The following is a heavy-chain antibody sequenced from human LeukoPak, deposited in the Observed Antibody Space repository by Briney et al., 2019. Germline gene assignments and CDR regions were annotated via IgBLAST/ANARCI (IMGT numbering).Heavy chain of an antibody. D-gene: IGHD3-22*01. CDR2: IRYDGSNQ. V-gene: IGHV3-30*02. CDR1: GFTFSSYG. CDR3: ARDSVPYDSRGNWFDP. J-gene: IGHJ5*02. Sequence: PGGSLRLSCAASGFTFSSYGMHWVRQAPGKGLEWVAFIRYDGSNQYYADSVKGRFTISRDNAKNSLYLQMNSLRAEDAAVYYCARDSVPYDSRGNWFDPWGQGTLVTVSS.